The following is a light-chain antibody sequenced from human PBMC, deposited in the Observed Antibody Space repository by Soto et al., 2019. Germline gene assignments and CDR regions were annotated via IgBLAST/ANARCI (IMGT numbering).Light chain of an antibody. Sequence: EIVMTQSPATLSVSPGERATLSCRASQSVSSNLASYQQKPGQAPRLLIYDASTRATGIPDRFSGSGSETDFTLTITSLEPEDFAVYYCQKRNNWPPITFGQGTRLEIK. V-gene: IGKV3-11*01. CDR1: QSVSSN. CDR3: QKRNNWPPIT. CDR2: DAS. J-gene: IGKJ5*01.